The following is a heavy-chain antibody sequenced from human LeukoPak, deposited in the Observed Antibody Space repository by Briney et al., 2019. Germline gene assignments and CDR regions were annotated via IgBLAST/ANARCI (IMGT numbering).Heavy chain of an antibody. J-gene: IGHJ4*02. CDR2: IWYDGSNK. Sequence: GRSLRLSCAASGFTFSSYDMHWVRQAPGKGLEWVAVIWYDGSNKYYADSVKGRFTISRDNSKNTLYLQMNSLRAEDTAVYYCPRARIAGAVGFYSWGQGTLVTVSS. CDR3: PRARIAGAVGFYS. CDR1: GFTFSSYD. D-gene: IGHD6-13*01. V-gene: IGHV3-33*01.